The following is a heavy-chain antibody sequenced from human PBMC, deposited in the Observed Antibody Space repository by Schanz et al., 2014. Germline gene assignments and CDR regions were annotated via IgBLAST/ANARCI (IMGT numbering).Heavy chain of an antibody. CDR2: MSGSGSTA. V-gene: IGHV3-23*01. D-gene: IGHD3-9*01. CDR3: AKRVRSLTGNDY. J-gene: IGHJ4*02. Sequence: VQLLESGGGLVQPGGSLRLSCVASGFTFFGSFAMSWVRQAPGKGLEWVSGMSGSGSTADYADSVKGRFTISRDNSKNTLYLQVNSLRAEDTAVYYCAKRVRSLTGNDYWGQGTLVTVSS. CDR1: GFTFFGSFA.